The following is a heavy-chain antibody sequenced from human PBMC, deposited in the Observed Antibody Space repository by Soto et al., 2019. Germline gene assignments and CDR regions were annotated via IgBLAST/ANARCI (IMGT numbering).Heavy chain of an antibody. V-gene: IGHV1-18*01. CDR3: ARGSSSGYYYGY. CDR2: ISAYSGDT. Sequence: QVQLVQSGAEVRKPGASVRVSCKASGYTFTSFGISWVRQAPGQGLEWMGWISAYSGDTDYAQKLQGRVTMTTDTPTSTAYMELRSLRSDNTAVYYCARGSSSGYYYGYWGQGTLVTVSS. J-gene: IGHJ4*02. CDR1: GYTFTSFG. D-gene: IGHD3-22*01.